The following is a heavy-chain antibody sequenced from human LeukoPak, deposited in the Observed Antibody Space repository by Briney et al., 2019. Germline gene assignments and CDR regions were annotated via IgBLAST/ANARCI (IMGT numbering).Heavy chain of an antibody. Sequence: SETLSLTCAVYGGSFSGYYWSWIRQPPGKGLEWIGEINHSGSTNYNPSLKSRVTIPVDTSKNQFSLKLSSVTAADTAVYYCARKRRYCSSTSCYVGYYYYGMDVWGQGTTVTVSS. D-gene: IGHD2-2*01. CDR3: ARKRRYCSSTSCYVGYYYYGMDV. CDR2: INHSGST. J-gene: IGHJ6*02. V-gene: IGHV4-34*01. CDR1: GGSFSGYY.